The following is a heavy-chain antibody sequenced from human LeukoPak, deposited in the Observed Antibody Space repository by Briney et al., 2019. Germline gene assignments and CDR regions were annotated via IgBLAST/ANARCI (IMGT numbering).Heavy chain of an antibody. CDR2: INTNTGNP. V-gene: IGHV7-4-1*02. CDR1: GYTFTNHY. Sequence: ASVKVSCKASGYTFTNHYMHWVRQAPGQGLEWMGWINTNTGNPTYAQGFTGRFVFSLDTSVSTAYLQISSLKAEDTAVYYCARLTWQQLVDYWGQGTLVTVSS. CDR3: ARLTWQQLVDY. D-gene: IGHD6-13*01. J-gene: IGHJ4*02.